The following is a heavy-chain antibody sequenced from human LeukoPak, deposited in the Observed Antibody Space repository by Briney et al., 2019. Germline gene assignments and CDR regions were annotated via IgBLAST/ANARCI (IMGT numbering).Heavy chain of an antibody. CDR3: ARGLIAMHYDFWSGYYVDY. D-gene: IGHD3-3*01. CDR1: GFTFSSYS. CDR2: ISSSSSYI. J-gene: IGHJ4*02. Sequence: GGSLRLSCAASGFTFSSYSMNWVRQAPGKGLEWVSSISSSSSYIYYADSVKGRFTISRDNAKNSLYLQMNSLRAEDTAVYYCARGLIAMHYDFWSGYYVDYWGQGTLVTVSS. V-gene: IGHV3-21*01.